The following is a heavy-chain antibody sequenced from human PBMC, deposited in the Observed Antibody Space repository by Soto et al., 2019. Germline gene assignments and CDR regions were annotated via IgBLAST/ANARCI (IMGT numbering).Heavy chain of an antibody. CDR1: GFTFSNYA. Sequence: DVQLLDSGGGLVQPGRSLRLSCAASGFTFSNYAMRWVRQAPGKGLEWVSTIRASGVTTFYADSARGRFTISRDNSKNTLSLQMNSLTADDTAIYYCAKGAIGRLDYWGQGNLVTVSS. J-gene: IGHJ4*02. CDR3: AKGAIGRLDY. CDR2: IRASGVTT. V-gene: IGHV3-23*01. D-gene: IGHD1-26*01.